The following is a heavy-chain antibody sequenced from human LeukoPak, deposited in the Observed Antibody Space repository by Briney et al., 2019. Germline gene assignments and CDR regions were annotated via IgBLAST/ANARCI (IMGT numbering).Heavy chain of an antibody. CDR1: GFTFDDFA. D-gene: IGHD3-10*01. J-gene: IGHJ4*02. CDR2: IKQDGSEK. CDR3: ASAVGGEGYYFDY. Sequence: GRSLRLSCTASGFTFDDFAIHWVRQAPGKGLEWVANIKQDGSEKHYVDSVKGRFTISRDNAKNSLYLQMNSLRAEDTAVYYCASAVGGEGYYFDYWGQGTLVTVSS. V-gene: IGHV3-7*01.